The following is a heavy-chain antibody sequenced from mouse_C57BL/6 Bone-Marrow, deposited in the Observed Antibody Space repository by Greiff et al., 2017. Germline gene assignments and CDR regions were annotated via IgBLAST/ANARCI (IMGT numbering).Heavy chain of an antibody. CDR1: GYTFTSYW. D-gene: IGHD2-3*01. Sequence: QVHVKQPGAELVRPGSSVKLSCKASGYTFTSYWMHWVKQRPIQGLEWIGNIDPSDSETHYNQKFKDKATLTVDKSSSTAYMQLSSLTSEDSAVYYGAREGDGYYAWFAYWGQGTLVTVSA. CDR3: AREGDGYYAWFAY. J-gene: IGHJ3*01. V-gene: IGHV1-52*01. CDR2: IDPSDSET.